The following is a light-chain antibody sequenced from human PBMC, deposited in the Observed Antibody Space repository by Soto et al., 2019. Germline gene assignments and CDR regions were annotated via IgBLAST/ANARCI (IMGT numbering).Light chain of an antibody. CDR2: GAS. CDR3: QQYGNSPRT. V-gene: IGKV3-20*01. CDR1: HSVTNNY. Sequence: ENVLTHSPGILSLSPGERATLSCGASHSVTNNYIAWYQQKPGQAPRLLIFGASDRATGIPDRFSGGGSGTYFTLTISRLEPEDFAVYYCQQYGNSPRTFGQGTKLEIK. J-gene: IGKJ2*02.